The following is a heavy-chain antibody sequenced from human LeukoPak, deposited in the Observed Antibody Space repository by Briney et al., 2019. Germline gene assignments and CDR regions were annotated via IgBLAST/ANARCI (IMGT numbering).Heavy chain of an antibody. CDR1: GYTLTGYY. CDR3: ARGDYYDSSVYYYD. J-gene: IGHJ4*02. CDR2: INPNSGGT. Sequence: ASVKVSCKASGYTLTGYYIHWVRQAPGQGLEWMGWINPNSGGTNSAQKFQGRVTMTRDTSISTAYMDLSSLRSDDTAVYYCARGDYYDSSVYYYDWGQGTLVTVSS. V-gene: IGHV1-2*02. D-gene: IGHD3-22*01.